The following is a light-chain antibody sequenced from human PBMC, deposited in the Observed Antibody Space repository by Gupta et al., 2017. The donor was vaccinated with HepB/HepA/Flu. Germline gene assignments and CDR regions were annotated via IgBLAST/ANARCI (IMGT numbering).Light chain of an antibody. CDR3: QSYDSLLRPNWV. V-gene: IGLV1-40*01. J-gene: IGLJ3*02. CDR1: SSNIGAGYA. CDR2: GDT. Sequence: QSVLTQPPSVSGAPGQRLTISCTGNSSNIGAGYAVNWYQQFPGTAPKLLIHGDTKRPSGVPDRFSGSKSGTSASLAITGLQGEDEADYYCQSYDSLLRPNWVFGGGTKLTVL.